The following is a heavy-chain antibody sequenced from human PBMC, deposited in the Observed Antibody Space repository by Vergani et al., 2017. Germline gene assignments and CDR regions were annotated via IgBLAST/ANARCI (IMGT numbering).Heavy chain of an antibody. CDR3: AGGRIPSSGGDGVYYFDY. CDR1: GGSFSGYY. D-gene: IGHD6-19*01. Sequence: QVQLQQWGAGLLKPSETLSLTCAVYGGSFSGYYWSWIRQPPGKGLEWIGEINHSGSTNYNPTLKSRVTISVDTSKNQFSLRLSSVTAAATAVAYCAGGRIPSSGGDGVYYFDYWGQGTLVTVSS. V-gene: IGHV4-34*01. J-gene: IGHJ4*02. CDR2: INHSGST.